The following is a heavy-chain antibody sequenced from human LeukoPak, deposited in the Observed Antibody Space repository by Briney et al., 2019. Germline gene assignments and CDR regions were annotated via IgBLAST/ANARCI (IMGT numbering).Heavy chain of an antibody. CDR3: ARERVPAAIPDY. J-gene: IGHJ4*02. CDR2: IIPIFGTA. D-gene: IGHD2-2*02. Sequence: SVKVSCKASGGTFSSYAISWVRQAPGQGLEWMGGIIPIFGTANYAQKFQGRVTITADESTSTAYMELSSLRSEDTAVYYCARERVPAAIPDYWGQGTLVTVSS. V-gene: IGHV1-69*13. CDR1: GGTFSSYA.